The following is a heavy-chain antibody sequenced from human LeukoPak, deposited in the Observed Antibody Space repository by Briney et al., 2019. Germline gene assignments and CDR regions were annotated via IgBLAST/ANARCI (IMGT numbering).Heavy chain of an antibody. CDR2: IVPIFGTA. J-gene: IGHJ4*02. CDR3: ASVRDGYNYFDY. V-gene: IGHV1-69*13. D-gene: IGHD5-24*01. Sequence: SVKVSRKASGGTFSSYAVSWVRQAPGQGLEWMGGIVPIFGTANYAQKFQGRVTITADESTSTAYTELSSLRSEDTAVYYCASVRDGYNYFDYWGQGTLVTVSS. CDR1: GGTFSSYA.